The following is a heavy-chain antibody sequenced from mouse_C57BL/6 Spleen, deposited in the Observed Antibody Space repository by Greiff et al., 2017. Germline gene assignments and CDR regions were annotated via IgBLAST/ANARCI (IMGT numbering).Heavy chain of an antibody. D-gene: IGHD1-1*01. CDR1: GYTFTSYW. CDR2: IDPNSGGT. CDR3: ARGDYGRREYWYFDV. Sequence: VKLQQPGAELVKPGASVKLSCKASGYTFTSYWMHWVKQRPGRGLEWIGRIDPNSGGTKYNEKFKSKATLTVDKPSSTAYMQLSSLTSEDSAVYYCARGDYGRREYWYFDVWGTGTTVTVSS. V-gene: IGHV1-72*01. J-gene: IGHJ1*03.